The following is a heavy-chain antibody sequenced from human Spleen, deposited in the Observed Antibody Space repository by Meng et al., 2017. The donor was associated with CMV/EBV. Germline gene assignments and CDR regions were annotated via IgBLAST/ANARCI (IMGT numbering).Heavy chain of an antibody. V-gene: IGHV4-4*02. CDR3: ARDSGGPFDY. CDR1: GCSFSSINR. CDR2: IYHSGST. Sequence: LPCAVSGCSFSSINRWSWVRQPPGKGLEWIGEIYHSGSTNYNPSLKSRVTISVDKSKNQFSLKLSSVTAADTAVYYCARDSGGPFDYWGQGTLVTVSS. J-gene: IGHJ4*02. D-gene: IGHD3-10*01.